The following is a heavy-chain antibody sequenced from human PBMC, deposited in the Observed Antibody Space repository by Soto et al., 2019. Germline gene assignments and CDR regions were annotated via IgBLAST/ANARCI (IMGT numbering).Heavy chain of an antibody. Sequence: PGGSLRLSXAASGFTFSSYGMHWVRQAPGKGLEWVAVISYDGSNKYYADSVKGRFTISRDNSKNTLYLQMNSLRAEDTAVYYCAKETPVGDAFDIWGQGTMVTVSS. CDR2: ISYDGSNK. V-gene: IGHV3-30*18. CDR3: AKETPVGDAFDI. J-gene: IGHJ3*02. CDR1: GFTFSSYG.